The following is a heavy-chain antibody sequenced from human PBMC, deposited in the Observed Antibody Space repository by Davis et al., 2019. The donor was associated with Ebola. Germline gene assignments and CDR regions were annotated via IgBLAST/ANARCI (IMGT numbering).Heavy chain of an antibody. Sequence: AASVKVSCKASGYIFTSYAMHWVRQAPGQRLEWMGWINAGNGNTKYSQKFQGRVTITRDTSASTAYMELSSLRSEDTAVYYCARVGGDYDFWSGYPYYYYGMDVWGQGTTVTVSS. D-gene: IGHD3-3*01. CDR1: GYIFTSYA. CDR3: ARVGGDYDFWSGYPYYYYGMDV. J-gene: IGHJ6*02. V-gene: IGHV1-3*01. CDR2: INAGNGNT.